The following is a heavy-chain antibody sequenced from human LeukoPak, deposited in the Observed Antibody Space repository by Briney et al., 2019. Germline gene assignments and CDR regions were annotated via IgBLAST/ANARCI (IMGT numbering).Heavy chain of an antibody. CDR2: ISSSSATI. Sequence: GGSLRLSCAGSGFTFSTYSMNWVRQAPGKGLEWVSYISSSSATIYYSDSVKGRFTISRDNAKNSLYLQMNSLRDEDTAVYYCARQDTSGPWRLYGVHVWGQGSTVTVSS. V-gene: IGHV3-48*02. D-gene: IGHD6-25*01. CDR3: ARQDTSGPWRLYGVHV. J-gene: IGHJ6*02. CDR1: GFTFSTYS.